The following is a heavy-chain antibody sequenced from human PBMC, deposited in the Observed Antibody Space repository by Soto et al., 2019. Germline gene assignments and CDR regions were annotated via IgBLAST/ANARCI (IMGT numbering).Heavy chain of an antibody. Sequence: QVQLQQWGAGLLKPSETLSLTCAVYGGSFSGYYWSWIRQPPGKGLEWIGEINHSGSTNYNPSLKSRVTISVDTSKNQFSLKLSSVTAADTAVYYCARGTMVRGVIPLDYWGQGTLVTVSS. J-gene: IGHJ4*02. CDR3: ARGTMVRGVIPLDY. CDR2: INHSGST. CDR1: GGSFSGYY. V-gene: IGHV4-34*01. D-gene: IGHD3-10*01.